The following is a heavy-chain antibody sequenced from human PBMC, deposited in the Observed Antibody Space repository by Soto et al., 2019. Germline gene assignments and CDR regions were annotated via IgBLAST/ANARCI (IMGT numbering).Heavy chain of an antibody. V-gene: IGHV3-30*03. CDR3: GRDLATIFGGAY. CDR2: ISYDGSYK. J-gene: IGHJ4*02. CDR1: GFTFSSYG. Sequence: GGSLRLSCAASGFTFSSYGMHWVRQAPGKGLEWVALISYDGSYKYYADSVQGRFTISRDNSKNTLYLQMDSLYTGDTAVYYCGRDLATIFGGAYWGQGTLVTVS. D-gene: IGHD3-3*01.